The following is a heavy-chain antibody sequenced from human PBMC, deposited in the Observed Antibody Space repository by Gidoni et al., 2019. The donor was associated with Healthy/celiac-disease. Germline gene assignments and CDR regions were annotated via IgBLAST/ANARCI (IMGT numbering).Heavy chain of an antibody. CDR1: GFTFSSYA. J-gene: IGHJ5*02. V-gene: IGHV3-23*01. CDR3: AKENREEYDFWSGYPRRGWFDP. D-gene: IGHD3-3*01. Sequence: EVQLLESGGGLVQPGWSLRLSCSASGFTFSSYAMSWVRQAPGKGLEWVSAISGSGGSTYYADSGKGRFTISRDKSKNTLYLQMNSLRAEDTAVYYCAKENREEYDFWSGYPRRGWFDPWGQGTLVTVSS. CDR2: ISGSGGST.